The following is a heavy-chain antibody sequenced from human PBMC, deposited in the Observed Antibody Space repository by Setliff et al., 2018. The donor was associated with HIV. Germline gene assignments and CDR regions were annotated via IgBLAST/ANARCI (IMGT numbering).Heavy chain of an antibody. Sequence: PGESLKISCKGSRYSFSTYWIGWVRQMPGKGLEWMGIIYPGDSDTRYSPSFQGQVTISADKSISTAYLHWSSLKASDTAMYYCARQGGGPDYYDSSGYYWGQGTLVTVS. CDR2: IYPGDSDT. CDR1: RYSFSTYW. CDR3: ARQGGGPDYYDSSGYY. D-gene: IGHD3-22*01. J-gene: IGHJ4*02. V-gene: IGHV5-51*01.